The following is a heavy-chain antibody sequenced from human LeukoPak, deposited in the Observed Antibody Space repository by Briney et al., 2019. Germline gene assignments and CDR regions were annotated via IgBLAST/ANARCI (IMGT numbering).Heavy chain of an antibody. J-gene: IGHJ4*02. V-gene: IGHV4-34*01. Sequence: PSETLSLTCAVYGGSLSGRYWSWIRQPPGKGLEWIGEVTHSGTTNYNPSLKSRVTISIDTSSKQFSLNLNSVTAADSAVYYCAGGYNWNDEDFAYWGQGTLLSVSS. CDR2: VTHSGTT. CDR3: AGGYNWNDEDFAY. D-gene: IGHD1-20*01. CDR1: GGSLSGRY.